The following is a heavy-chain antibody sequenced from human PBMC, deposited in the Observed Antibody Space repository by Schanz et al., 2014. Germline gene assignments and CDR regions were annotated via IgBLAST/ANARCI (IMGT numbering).Heavy chain of an antibody. J-gene: IGHJ4*02. Sequence: EVHLVESGGGLVQPGGSLRLSCAASGITFSSHSFNWVRQAPGKGLEWISYISSSSSTRYYADSVKGRFTISRDNAKNSLFLQMNSLRAEDTAVYYCARGGFGEVSYFDYWGQGTLVTVSS. CDR1: GITFSSHS. CDR3: ARGGFGEVSYFDY. V-gene: IGHV3-48*01. CDR2: ISSSSSTR. D-gene: IGHD3-10*01.